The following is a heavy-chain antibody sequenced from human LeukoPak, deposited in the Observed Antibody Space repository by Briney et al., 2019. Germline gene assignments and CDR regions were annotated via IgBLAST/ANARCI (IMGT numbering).Heavy chain of an antibody. CDR3: TRAGEEVAFDI. Sequence: GGSLRLSCAASGFTFDDYGMSWVRQAPGKGLEWVSGLNWNGGDTAYADSVKGRFTISRDNAKNSLYLQMNSLRAEDTALYHCTRAGEEVAFDIWGQGTMVTVSS. D-gene: IGHD1-14*01. CDR2: LNWNGGDT. V-gene: IGHV3-20*01. CDR1: GFTFDDYG. J-gene: IGHJ3*02.